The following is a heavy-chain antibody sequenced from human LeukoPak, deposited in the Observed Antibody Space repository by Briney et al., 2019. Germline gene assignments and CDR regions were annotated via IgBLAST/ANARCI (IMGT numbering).Heavy chain of an antibody. CDR2: ISAYNGNT. CDR1: GYTFTSYG. CDR3: ATAPPDSSGPDAFDI. V-gene: IGHV1-18*01. J-gene: IGHJ3*02. Sequence: ASVKVSCKASGYTFTSYGISWVRQAPGQGLEWMGWISAYNGNTNYAQKLQGRVTITRNTSISTAFMELSSLRSEDTAVYYCATAPPDSSGPDAFDIWGQGTMVTVSS. D-gene: IGHD3-22*01.